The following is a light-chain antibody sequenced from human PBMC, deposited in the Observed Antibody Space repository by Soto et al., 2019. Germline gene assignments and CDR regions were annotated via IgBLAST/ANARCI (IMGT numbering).Light chain of an antibody. CDR2: RAS. J-gene: IGKJ2*01. Sequence: EIVLTQSPGTLSLSPGETATLSCRASQSVDRDLTWYQQKPGQAPRLLISRASSGATDIPERFSGSGSGTDFTLTISRLEPEDSAVYYCQQHAISMYTFGQGTKLEIK. CDR1: QSVDRD. V-gene: IGKV3-20*01. CDR3: QQHAISMYT.